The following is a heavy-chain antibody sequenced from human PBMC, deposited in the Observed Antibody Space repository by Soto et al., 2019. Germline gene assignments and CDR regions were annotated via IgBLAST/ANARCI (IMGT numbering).Heavy chain of an antibody. CDR2: IIPIFGTA. D-gene: IGHD1-7*01. V-gene: IGHV1-69*13. CDR1: GGTFSSYA. CDR3: ARSFLELEDYYYGMDV. J-gene: IGHJ6*02. Sequence: SVKVSCKASGGTFSSYAISWVRQAPGQGLEWMGGIIPIFGTANYAQKFQGRVTITADESTRTAYMELSSLRSEDTAVYYCARSFLELEDYYYGMDVWGQGTTVTVSS.